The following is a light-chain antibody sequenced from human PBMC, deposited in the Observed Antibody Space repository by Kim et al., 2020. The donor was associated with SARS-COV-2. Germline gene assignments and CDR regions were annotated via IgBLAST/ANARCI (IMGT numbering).Light chain of an antibody. V-gene: IGKV1-6*01. CDR2: ATS. CDR3: LQDYNYPMT. J-gene: IGKJ1*01. CDR1: QGIRND. Sequence: AIQMTQSPSSLSVSVGDRVTITCRASQGIRNDLGWFQQKPGKAPKLLIYATSSLQSGVPSRFSGSGFGTDFTLTISSLQPEDFATYYCLQDYNYPMTFGQGTKVEMK.